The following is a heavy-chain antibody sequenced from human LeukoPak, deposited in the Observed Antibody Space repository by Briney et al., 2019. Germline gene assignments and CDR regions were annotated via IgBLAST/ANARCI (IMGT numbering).Heavy chain of an antibody. CDR2: IYSSGST. Sequence: SSETLSLTCTVSGGSISSSSYYWGWIRQPPGKGLEWIGSIYSSGSTYYNPSLKSRVTISVDKSKDQFSLKLSTVTAAGTAVYYCATNEWSGYYFEYWGQGTLVPVSS. CDR1: GGSISSSSYY. D-gene: IGHD3-3*01. CDR3: ATNEWSGYYFEY. J-gene: IGHJ4*02. V-gene: IGHV4-39*01.